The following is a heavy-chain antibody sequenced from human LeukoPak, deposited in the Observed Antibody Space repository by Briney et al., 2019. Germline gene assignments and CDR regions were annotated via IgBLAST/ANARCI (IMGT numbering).Heavy chain of an antibody. CDR1: AFIFSGHW. CDR2: IKEDGSER. V-gene: IGHV3-7*01. CDR3: ARVRLGELGVPDFDY. D-gene: IGHD3-10*01. J-gene: IGHJ4*02. Sequence: GGSLRLSCEGSAFIFSGHWMNWVRQTPGKGLEWVASIKEDGSERQYVDSVKGRFSISRDNTKGSLFLQLNSLRAEDTAVYYCARVRLGELGVPDFDYWGQGTLVTVSS.